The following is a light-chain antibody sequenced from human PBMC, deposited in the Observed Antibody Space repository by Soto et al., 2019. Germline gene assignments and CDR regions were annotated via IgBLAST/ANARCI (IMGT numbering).Light chain of an antibody. V-gene: IGKV1-6*01. CDR1: QDVRNY. J-gene: IGKJ1*01. Sequence: AIQMTQSPSSLSASVGDRLTLTCRASQDVRNYVGWYQQKPGKAPKFLIYGAFSLETGIPSRFSGSGYGTEFTLTINSLLPEDFATYFCLQDYSWPWTFGQGTKVEV. CDR3: LQDYSWPWT. CDR2: GAF.